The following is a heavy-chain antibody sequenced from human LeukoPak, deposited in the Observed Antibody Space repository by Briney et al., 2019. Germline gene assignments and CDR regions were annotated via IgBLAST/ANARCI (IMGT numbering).Heavy chain of an antibody. CDR2: FDPEDGET. CDR3: ATLLHPTYYYYGMDV. J-gene: IGHJ6*02. V-gene: IGHV1-24*01. Sequence: ASVKVSCKVSGYTLTELSMHWVRQAPGKGLEWMGGFDPEDGETIYAQKLQGRITMTEDTSTDTAYMELSSLRSEDTAVYYCATLLHPTYYYYGMDVWGQGTTVTVSS. CDR1: GYTLTELS.